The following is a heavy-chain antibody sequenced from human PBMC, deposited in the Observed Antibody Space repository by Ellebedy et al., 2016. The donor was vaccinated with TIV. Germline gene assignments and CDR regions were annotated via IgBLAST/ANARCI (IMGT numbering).Heavy chain of an antibody. Sequence: GGSLRLXCAASGFTFSRYWMSWVRQAPGKGLEWVSNINQDGSDKNFVESVKGRFTISRDNAKNSLYLQMNSLRAEDTAVYYCARGHHGVNDGYYDSWGQGSLVTVSS. V-gene: IGHV3-7*04. J-gene: IGHJ4*02. CDR2: INQDGSDK. D-gene: IGHD5/OR15-5a*01. CDR3: ARGHHGVNDGYYDS. CDR1: GFTFSRYW.